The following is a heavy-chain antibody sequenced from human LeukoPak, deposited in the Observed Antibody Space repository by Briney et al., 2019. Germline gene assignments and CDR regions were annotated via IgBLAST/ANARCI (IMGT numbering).Heavy chain of an antibody. CDR1: GGSITSFY. J-gene: IGHJ4*02. CDR2: IYYSGGT. Sequence: SETLSLTCSVSGGSITSFYWSWIRQPPGKGLEWIGSIYYSGGTNYNPSLKSRFTISIDTSKNQFYLNLNSVTAADTAVYYCARQGWYSGSYYDYWGQGTLVTVSS. V-gene: IGHV4-59*08. CDR3: ARQGWYSGSYYDY. D-gene: IGHD1-26*01.